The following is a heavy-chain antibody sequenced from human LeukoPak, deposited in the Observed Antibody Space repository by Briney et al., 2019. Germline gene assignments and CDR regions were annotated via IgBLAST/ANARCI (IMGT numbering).Heavy chain of an antibody. CDR1: GFTFSNYW. CDR3: ARDQGSTSRGTDY. J-gene: IGHJ4*02. V-gene: IGHV3-74*01. Sequence: GGSLRLSCAGSGFTFSNYWMHWVRQAPGKGLVWVSRIYSDGNTTNYADSVKGRFTISRDNAENTLYLQMNSLRAEDTAVYYCARDQGSTSRGTDYWGQGTLVTVSS. CDR2: IYSDGNTT. D-gene: IGHD2-2*01.